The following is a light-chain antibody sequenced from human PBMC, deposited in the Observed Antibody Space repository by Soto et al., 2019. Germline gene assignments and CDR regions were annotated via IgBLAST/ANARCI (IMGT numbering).Light chain of an antibody. V-gene: IGLV1-44*01. CDR2: TNN. CDR3: ATWDDSLKGV. CDR1: TSNIGSHS. Sequence: QSVLTQPPSASGTPGQRVTISCSGSTSNIGSHSVNWFQHLPGTAPTLLIITNNQRPSGVPDRFSGYKSGTSASLVISGLQSEDEADYYCATWDDSLKGVFGTGTKVTVL. J-gene: IGLJ1*01.